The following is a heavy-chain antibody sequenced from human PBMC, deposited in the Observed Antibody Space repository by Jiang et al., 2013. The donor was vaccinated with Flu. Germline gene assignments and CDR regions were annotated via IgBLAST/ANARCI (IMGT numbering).Heavy chain of an antibody. V-gene: IGHV4-39*07. CDR3: ARPHSYSAYAMDV. J-gene: IGHJ6*01. CDR2: IYYTGTT. CDR1: GGSISSSSYY. D-gene: IGHD2-15*01. Sequence: GLVKPSETLSLTCTVSGGSISSSSYYWGWIRQPPGKGLEWIGRIYYTGTTDYNPSLKSRVTISKDTSKNQFSLKLSSVTAADTAVYYCARPHSYSAYAMDVW.